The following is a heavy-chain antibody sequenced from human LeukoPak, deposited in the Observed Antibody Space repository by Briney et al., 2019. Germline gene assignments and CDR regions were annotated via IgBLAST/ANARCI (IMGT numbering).Heavy chain of an antibody. CDR2: ISGSGGST. CDR3: AKDSAVTPFYFEY. D-gene: IGHD4-17*01. Sequence: PGGSLRLSCAASGFTFSSYAMSWVRQAPGKGLEWVSAISGSGGSTYYADSVKGRFTISRDNSRNTLYLQMSSLRAEDTAVYYCAKDSAVTPFYFEYWGQGTLVAVSS. J-gene: IGHJ4*02. V-gene: IGHV3-23*01. CDR1: GFTFSSYA.